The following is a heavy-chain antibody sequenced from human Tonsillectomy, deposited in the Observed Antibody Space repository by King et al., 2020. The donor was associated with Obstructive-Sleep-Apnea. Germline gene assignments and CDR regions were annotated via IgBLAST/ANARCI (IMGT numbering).Heavy chain of an antibody. J-gene: IGHJ4*02. CDR1: GGSFSGYY. D-gene: IGHD6-19*01. CDR2: INHSGST. CDR3: ARGRDSSGWYGDDY. V-gene: IGHV4-34*01. Sequence: HVQLQQWGAGLLKPSETLSLTCAVYGGSFSGYYWSWIRQPPGKGLEWIGEINHSGSTNYNPSLKSRVTISVDTSKNQFSLKLSSVTAADTAVYYCARGRDSSGWYGDDYWGQGTLVTVSS.